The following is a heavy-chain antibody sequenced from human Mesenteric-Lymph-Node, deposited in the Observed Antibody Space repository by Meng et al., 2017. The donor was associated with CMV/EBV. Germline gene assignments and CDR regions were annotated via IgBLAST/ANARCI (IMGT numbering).Heavy chain of an antibody. J-gene: IGHJ4*02. D-gene: IGHD2-15*01. Sequence: GSLRLSCTVSGYSISSGYYWGWIRQPPGKGLEWIGSIYHSGGTYYNSSLKSRVTISVDTSKNQFSLKLSSVTAADTAVYYCARLDAANFDYWGQGTLVTVSS. CDR1: GYSISSGYY. V-gene: IGHV4-38-2*02. CDR3: ARLDAANFDY. CDR2: IYHSGGT.